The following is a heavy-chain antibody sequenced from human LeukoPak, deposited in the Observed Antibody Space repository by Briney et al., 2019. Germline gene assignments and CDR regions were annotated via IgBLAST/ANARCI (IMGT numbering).Heavy chain of an antibody. CDR1: GFTFSSYE. Sequence: GGSLRLSCAASGFTFSSYEMNWVRQPPGKGLEWVSYISSSARTIYYADSVKGRFTISRDNSKNTLYLQMNSLRAEDTAVYYCARDSSSGWAQNYFDYWGQGTLVTVSS. CDR2: ISSSARTI. CDR3: ARDSSSGWAQNYFDY. V-gene: IGHV3-48*03. D-gene: IGHD6-19*01. J-gene: IGHJ4*02.